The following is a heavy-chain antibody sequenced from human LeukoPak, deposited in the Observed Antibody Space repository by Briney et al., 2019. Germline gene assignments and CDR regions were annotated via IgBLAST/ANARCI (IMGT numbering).Heavy chain of an antibody. Sequence: GGSLRLSCAASGFTVSSNYMSWVRQAPGKGLEWVSVIYSGGSTYYADSVKGRFTISRDNSKNTLYLQMNSLRAEDTAVYYCARDLGYCSGGSCYRGILFDYWGQGTLVTVSS. CDR2: IYSGGST. CDR3: ARDLGYCSGGSCYRGILFDY. D-gene: IGHD2-15*01. V-gene: IGHV3-66*01. J-gene: IGHJ4*02. CDR1: GFTVSSNY.